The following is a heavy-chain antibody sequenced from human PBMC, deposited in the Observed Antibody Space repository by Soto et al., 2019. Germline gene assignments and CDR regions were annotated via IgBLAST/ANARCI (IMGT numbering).Heavy chain of an antibody. V-gene: IGHV3-48*02. D-gene: IGHD1-26*01. CDR1: GFTFSSYS. CDR3: ARDHSILGVLGY. J-gene: IGHJ4*02. CDR2: INSDSSVT. Sequence: VGSLRLSCAASGFTFSSYSMNWVRQAPGKGLEWISYINSDSSVTNYADSVKGRVTISRDNAKDSLYLQMNSLRDEDTAVYYCARDHSILGVLGYWGPGTLVTVSS.